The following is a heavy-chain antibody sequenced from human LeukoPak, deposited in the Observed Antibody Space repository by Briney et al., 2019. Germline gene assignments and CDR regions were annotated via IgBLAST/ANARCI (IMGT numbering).Heavy chain of an antibody. CDR2: MNPNSGNT. Sequence: ASVKVSCKASGYTFTSYDINWVRQATGQGLEWMGWMNPNSGNTGYAQKFQGRVTITRNTSISTAYMKLSSLRSEDTAVYYCARSASGDSSGYYSVDFDYWGQGTLVTVSS. CDR3: ARSASGDSSGYYSVDFDY. D-gene: IGHD3-22*01. J-gene: IGHJ4*02. CDR1: GYTFTSYD. V-gene: IGHV1-8*03.